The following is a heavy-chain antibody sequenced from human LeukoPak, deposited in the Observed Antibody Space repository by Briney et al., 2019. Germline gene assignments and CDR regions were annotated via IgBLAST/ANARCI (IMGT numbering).Heavy chain of an antibody. CDR2: ISSGGST. CDR1: GFTFSTYA. CDR3: AKDWPSEWQQLPDYDAFDI. D-gene: IGHD6-13*01. J-gene: IGHJ3*02. V-gene: IGHV3-23*01. Sequence: GGSLRLSCAASGFTFSTYAMSWVRQAPGKGLEWVSAISSGGSTYYADSLMGRFTISGDNTKKTLYLQMNSLRADDTAVYYCAKDWPSEWQQLPDYDAFDIWGQGTMVTVSS.